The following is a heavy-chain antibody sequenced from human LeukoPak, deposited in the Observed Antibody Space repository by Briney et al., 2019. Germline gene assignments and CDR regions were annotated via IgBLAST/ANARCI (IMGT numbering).Heavy chain of an antibody. V-gene: IGHV5-51*01. CDR1: GYSFTSYW. CDR2: IYPGDSDT. CDR3: ARETAGLDYGDYPTEFDY. Sequence: LGESLKISCKGSGYSFTSYWIGWVRQMPGKGLEWMGIIYPGDSDTRYSPSFQGQVTISADKSISTAYLQWSSLKASDTAMYYCARETAGLDYGDYPTEFDYWGQGTLVTVSS. J-gene: IGHJ4*02. D-gene: IGHD4-17*01.